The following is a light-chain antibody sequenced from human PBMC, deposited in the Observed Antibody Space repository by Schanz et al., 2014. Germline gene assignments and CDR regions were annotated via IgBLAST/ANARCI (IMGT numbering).Light chain of an antibody. CDR2: DAS. CDR3: QQYDSSPVT. V-gene: IGKV3-11*01. J-gene: IGKJ1*01. CDR1: QSVSSY. Sequence: EIVLTQSPATLSLSPGERATLSCRASQSVSSYLAWYQQKPGQAPRLLIYDASNRATGIPARFSGSGPGTDFTLTISRLEPEDFAVYYCQQYDSSPVTFGQGTKVEIK.